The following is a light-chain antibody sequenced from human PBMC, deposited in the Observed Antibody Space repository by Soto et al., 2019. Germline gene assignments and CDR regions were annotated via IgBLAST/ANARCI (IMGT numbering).Light chain of an antibody. CDR2: KAS. CDR1: QSISSW. CDR3: QHYNTYPWT. V-gene: IGKV1-5*03. Sequence: DIQRTQSPSILSASVEDRVTSTCRASQSISSWLAWYQQKPGKAPNLLIYKASHLENGVPSRFSGSGSGTEFTLTISSLQPGDFATYYCQHYNTYPWTFGQGTKVDIK. J-gene: IGKJ1*01.